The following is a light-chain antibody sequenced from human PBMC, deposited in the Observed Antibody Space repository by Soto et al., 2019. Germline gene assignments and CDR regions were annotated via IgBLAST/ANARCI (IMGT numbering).Light chain of an antibody. CDR3: MQVTQSPWT. Sequence: DIVVTQTPLSSPVALGQAASISCRSSQSLVHKDGNTYLSWFHQRPGQPPRLLIYKVSVRFSGVPDRFSGSGAGTDFTLTISRVETEDVGVYYCMQVTQSPWTFGQGTKVEIK. CDR1: QSLVHKDGNTY. V-gene: IGKV2-24*01. J-gene: IGKJ1*01. CDR2: KVS.